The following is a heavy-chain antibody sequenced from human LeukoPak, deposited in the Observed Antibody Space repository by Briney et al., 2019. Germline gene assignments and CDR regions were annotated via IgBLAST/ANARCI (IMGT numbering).Heavy chain of an antibody. D-gene: IGHD3-22*01. Sequence: GGSLRLSCAASGFIFSSYGMHWVRQAPGKGLEWVAFIRYDGGNKYNADSVRGRFTISRDNSKNTLYLQMNSLRTEDTALYYCAKDLASRYNDSSVFYKAFDYWGQGTLVTVSS. J-gene: IGHJ4*02. V-gene: IGHV3-30*02. CDR2: IRYDGGNK. CDR1: GFIFSSYG. CDR3: AKDLASRYNDSSVFYKAFDY.